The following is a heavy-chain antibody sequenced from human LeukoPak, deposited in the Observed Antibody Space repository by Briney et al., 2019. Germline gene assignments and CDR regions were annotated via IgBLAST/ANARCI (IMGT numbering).Heavy chain of an antibody. CDR1: GFTVSSNY. CDR2: IYSGGST. J-gene: IGHJ5*02. CDR3: ARDLYCTNGVCWDWFDP. D-gene: IGHD2-8*01. V-gene: IGHV3-53*01. Sequence: PGGSLRLSCAASGFTVSSNYMSWVRQAPGKGLEWVSVIYSGGSTYYADSVKGRFTISRDNSKNTLYLQMNSLRAEDTAVYYCARDLYCTNGVCWDWFDPWGQGTLVTVSS.